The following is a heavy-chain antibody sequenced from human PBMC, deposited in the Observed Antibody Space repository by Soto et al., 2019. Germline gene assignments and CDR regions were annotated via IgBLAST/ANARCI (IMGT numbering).Heavy chain of an antibody. V-gene: IGHV3-33*01. CDR2: IWYDGSNK. CDR1: GFTFSSYG. Sequence: QVQLVESGGGVVQPGRSLRLSCAASGFTFSSYGMHWVRQAPGKGLEWVAVIWYDGSNKYYADSVKGRFTISRDNSKNTLYLQMNSLRAEDTAVYYCARGRGPYYYDSSGPRHFDYWGQGTLVTVSS. CDR3: ARGRGPYYYDSSGPRHFDY. D-gene: IGHD3-22*01. J-gene: IGHJ4*02.